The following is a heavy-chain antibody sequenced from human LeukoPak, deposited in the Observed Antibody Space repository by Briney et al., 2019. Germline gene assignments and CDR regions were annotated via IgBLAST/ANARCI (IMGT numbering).Heavy chain of an antibody. CDR1: GFTFSTYW. J-gene: IGHJ4*02. Sequence: GGSLRLSCAASGFTFSTYWMSWVRQAPGKGLEWVANIKQDGSEKYYVDSVKGRFTISRDNAKNSLYLQMDSLRAEDTAVYYCASTPGERIIEYWGQGTLVTVSS. V-gene: IGHV3-7*01. D-gene: IGHD7-27*01. CDR2: IKQDGSEK. CDR3: ASTPGERIIEY.